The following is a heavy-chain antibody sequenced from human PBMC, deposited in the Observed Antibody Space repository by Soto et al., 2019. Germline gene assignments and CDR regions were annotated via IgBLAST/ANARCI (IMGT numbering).Heavy chain of an antibody. CDR2: INPNSGGT. V-gene: IGHV1-2*02. CDR3: ARDLTMVRGVNGYYYYGMDV. J-gene: IGHJ6*02. CDR1: GYTFTGYY. D-gene: IGHD3-10*01. Sequence: GASVKVSCKASGYTFTGYYMHWVRQAPGQGLEWMGWINPNSGGTNYAQKFQGRVTMTRDTSISTAYMELSRLRSDDTAVYYCARDLTMVRGVNGYYYYGMDVWGQGTTVTVS.